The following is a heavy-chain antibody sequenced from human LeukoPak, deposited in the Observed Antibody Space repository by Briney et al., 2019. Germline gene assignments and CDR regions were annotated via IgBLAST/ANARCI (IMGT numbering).Heavy chain of an antibody. CDR1: GGTFSSYA. CDR3: ASGVYTYAFFSRFYFDS. V-gene: IGHV1-69*05. J-gene: IGHJ4*02. CDR2: IIPIFGTA. D-gene: IGHD3/OR15-3a*01. Sequence: SVKVSCKASGGTFSSYAISWVRQAPGQGLEWMGGIIPIFGTANYAQKFQGRVTMTRDTSTSTVYMELSSLRSEDKAVYYCASGVYTYAFFSRFYFDSWGQGTLVTVSS.